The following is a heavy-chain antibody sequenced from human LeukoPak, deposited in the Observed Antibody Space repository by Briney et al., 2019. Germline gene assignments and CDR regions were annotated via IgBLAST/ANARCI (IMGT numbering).Heavy chain of an antibody. CDR2: ISYDGSNK. CDR3: AKDFNPYDYGSGSFNY. J-gene: IGHJ4*02. D-gene: IGHD3-10*01. CDR1: GFTFSSYG. Sequence: PGGSLRLSCAASGFTFSSYGMHWVRQAPGKGLEWVAVISYDGSNKYYADSVKGRFTISRDNSKNTLYLQMNSLRAEDTAVYYCAKDFNPYDYGSGSFNYWGQGTLVTVSS. V-gene: IGHV3-30*18.